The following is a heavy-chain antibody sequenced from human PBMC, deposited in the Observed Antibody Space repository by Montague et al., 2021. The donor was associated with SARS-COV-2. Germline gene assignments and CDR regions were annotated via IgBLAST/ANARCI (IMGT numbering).Heavy chain of an antibody. CDR3: ARWYYGSGSYPH. Sequence: SETLSLTCSVSGYSISSGYYWGWIRQPPGKGLEWIGNIYHSGGTXYGPPLKSRVTVSVDTSKNQFSLRLSSVTAADTAVYYWARWYYGSGSYPHWGQGTLVTVSS. CDR1: GYSISSGYY. J-gene: IGHJ4*02. D-gene: IGHD3-10*01. CDR2: IYHSGGT. V-gene: IGHV4-38-2*01.